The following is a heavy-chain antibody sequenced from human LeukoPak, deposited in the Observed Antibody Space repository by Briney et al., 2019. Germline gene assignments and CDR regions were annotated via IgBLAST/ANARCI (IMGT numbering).Heavy chain of an antibody. D-gene: IGHD3-22*01. Sequence: PSETLSLTCAVYGGSFSGYYWSWVRQPPEKGLEWIWEINHSGSTNYNPALKSRVTISVDTSKNQFSLKLSSVTAADTAVYYCARRRYDASGYYPSRGRYFDYWGQGTLATVSS. CDR3: ARRRYDASGYYPSRGRYFDY. J-gene: IGHJ4*02. CDR2: INHSGST. CDR1: GGSFSGYY. V-gene: IGHV4-34*01.